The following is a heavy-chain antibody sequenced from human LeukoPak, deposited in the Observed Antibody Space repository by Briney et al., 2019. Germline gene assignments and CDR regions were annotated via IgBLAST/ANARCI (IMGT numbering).Heavy chain of an antibody. J-gene: IGHJ3*02. CDR3: ARELIVGGNSWGAFDI. CDR1: AFIFSNYA. D-gene: IGHD1-26*01. CDR2: ISYDGRNK. V-gene: IGHV3-33*01. Sequence: GGSLRLSCAASAFIFSNYAMHWVRQALGKGLEWVAVISYDGRNKYYADSVKGRFTIYRDNSKNTLYVQMNSLRSEDTAMYYCARELIVGGNSWGAFDIWGQGTMVTVSS.